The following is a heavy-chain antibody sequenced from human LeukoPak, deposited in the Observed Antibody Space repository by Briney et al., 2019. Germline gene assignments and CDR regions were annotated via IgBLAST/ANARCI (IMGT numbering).Heavy chain of an antibody. D-gene: IGHD2-15*01. J-gene: IGHJ4*02. CDR1: GFTFSSYW. CDR3: ARAGRARSYYFDY. CDR2: IDEDGRSA. V-gene: IGHV3-74*01. Sequence: PGGSLRLSCAASGFTFSSYWMHWVRQAPGKGLVWVSRIDEDGRSAAYAESVQGRFIISRDNAKNTLYLQMNSLGAEDTAVYYCARAGRARSYYFDYWGQGTLVTVSS.